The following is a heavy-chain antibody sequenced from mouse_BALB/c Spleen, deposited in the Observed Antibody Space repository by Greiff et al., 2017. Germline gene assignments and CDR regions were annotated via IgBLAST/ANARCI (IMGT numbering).Heavy chain of an antibody. Sequence: VQLQQSGAELVKPGASVKLSCTASGFTIKDTYMHWVKQRPEQGLEWIGRIDPANGNTKYDPKFQGKATITADTSSNTAYLQLSSLTSEDTAVYYCARSHYGNYPCWYFDVWGAGTTTPVSS. D-gene: IGHD2-1*01. CDR1: GFTIKDTY. CDR2: IDPANGNT. J-gene: IGHJ1*01. V-gene: IGHV14-3*02. CDR3: ARSHYGNYPCWYFDV.